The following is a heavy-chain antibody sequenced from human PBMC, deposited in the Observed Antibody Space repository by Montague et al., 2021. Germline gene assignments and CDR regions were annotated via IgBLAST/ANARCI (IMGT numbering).Heavy chain of an antibody. CDR2: IYHTGST. D-gene: IGHD2-15*01. J-gene: IGHJ5*01. CDR3: ARMLVYCSGGHCYLNWFDS. CDR1: GGSIISSNW. V-gene: IGHV4-4*02. Sequence: SETLSLTCAVSGGSIISSNWCCWVRPSPRKVLECIGEIYHTGSTNYNPSLKSRLTISLDKSNNQVSLILTSVAAADTAVYYGARMLVYCSGGHCYLNWFDSWGQGTLVTVSS.